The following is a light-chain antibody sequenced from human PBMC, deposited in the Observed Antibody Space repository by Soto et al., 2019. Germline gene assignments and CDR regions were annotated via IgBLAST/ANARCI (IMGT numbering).Light chain of an antibody. V-gene: IGLV2-23*02. CDR2: EVN. Sequence: SALTHPAPLSGAPGQTITISCTGTSSDVGVYNFVSWYQQQPGKAPKVLIYEVNKRPSGISNRFSGSKSGNTASLTVSGLQAEGEAYYFCCSYGGSRTYVLRSGTKVNVL. J-gene: IGLJ1*01. CDR3: CSYGGSRTYV. CDR1: SSDVGVYNF.